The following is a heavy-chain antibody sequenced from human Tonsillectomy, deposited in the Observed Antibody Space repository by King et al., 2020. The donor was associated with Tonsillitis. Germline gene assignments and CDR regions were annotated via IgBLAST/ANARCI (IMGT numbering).Heavy chain of an antibody. CDR3: ATVVYYYDSSGYVCWFDP. V-gene: IGHV4-39*01. Sequence: VQLQESGPGLVKPSETLSLTCTVSGGSISSSSYYWGWIRQPPGKGLEWIGSIYYSGSTYYNPSLKSRVTISVDTSKNQFSLKLSSVTAADTAVYYCATVVYYYDSSGYVCWFDPWGQGTLVTVSS. CDR1: GGSISSSSYY. J-gene: IGHJ5*02. D-gene: IGHD3-22*01. CDR2: IYYSGST.